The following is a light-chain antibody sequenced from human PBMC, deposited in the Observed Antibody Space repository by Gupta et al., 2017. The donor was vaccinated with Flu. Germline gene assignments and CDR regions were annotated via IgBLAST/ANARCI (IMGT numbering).Light chain of an antibody. CDR2: GAS. J-gene: IGKJ1*01. CDR1: QSVSSN. CDR3: QQYHNWPRT. V-gene: IGKV3-15*01. Sequence: PATLSVSPGKRDTLSCRASQSVSSNLAWYQQKPGQAPRLLIYGASTRATGISARFSCSGSGTEFTLTISSLQSEDFAVYYCQQYHNWPRTFGQGTKVEIK.